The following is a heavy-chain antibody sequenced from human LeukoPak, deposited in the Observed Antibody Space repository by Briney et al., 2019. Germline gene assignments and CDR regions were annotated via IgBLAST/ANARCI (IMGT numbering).Heavy chain of an antibody. V-gene: IGHV3-48*03. Sequence: GGSVRLSRAASGFTFSSYEMNWVRQAPGKGLEWVSYISTRGNTVYYADSVKGRFTISRDNAKNSLSLHMNSLRAEDTPVYYCAIDVAAVASHLDYWGQGTLVTVSS. CDR2: ISTRGNTV. CDR3: AIDVAAVASHLDY. CDR1: GFTFSSYE. J-gene: IGHJ4*02. D-gene: IGHD6-25*01.